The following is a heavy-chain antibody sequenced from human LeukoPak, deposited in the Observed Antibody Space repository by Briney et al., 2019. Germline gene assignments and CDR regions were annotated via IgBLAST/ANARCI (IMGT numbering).Heavy chain of an antibody. CDR2: ISAYNGNT. CDR1: GYTFTSYG. CDR3: ATAYYDFWSGYYSMDY. V-gene: IGHV1-18*01. Sequence: ASVKVSCKASGYTFTSYGISWVRQAPGQGLEWMGWISAYNGNTNYAQKLQGRVTMTTDTSTSTACMELRSLRSDDTAVYYCATAYYDFWSGYYSMDYWGQGTLVTVSS. J-gene: IGHJ4*02. D-gene: IGHD3-3*01.